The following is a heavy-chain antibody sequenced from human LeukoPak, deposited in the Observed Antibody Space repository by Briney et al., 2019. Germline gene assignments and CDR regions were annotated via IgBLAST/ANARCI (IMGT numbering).Heavy chain of an antibody. CDR3: ARDPVQDFDF. CDR1: GFTFTNYW. J-gene: IGHJ4*02. V-gene: IGHV3-7*01. CDR2: INKDGSEK. Sequence: GGSLRLSCAASGFTFTNYWMTWVRQAPGKGLEWVDNINKDGSEKQYVDSVKGRFTISRDNPKNSVYLQMSSLRVEDSAVYYWARDPVQDFDFWGQGIMVTVSS.